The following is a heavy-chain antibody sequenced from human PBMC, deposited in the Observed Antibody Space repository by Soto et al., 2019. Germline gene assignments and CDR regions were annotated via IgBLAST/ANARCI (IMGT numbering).Heavy chain of an antibody. D-gene: IGHD6-19*01. V-gene: IGHV4-4*02. CDR2: MYHSGST. J-gene: IGHJ6*02. CDR3: ARHGRDSSGWYGYATDYYYYYGMDV. Sequence: SETLSLTCAVSGGSISSSNWWSWVRQPPGKGLEWIGEMYHSGSTNHNPSLKSRVTISVDTSKNQFSLKLSSVTAADTAVYYCARHGRDSSGWYGYATDYYYYYGMDVWGQGTTVTVSS. CDR1: GGSISSSNW.